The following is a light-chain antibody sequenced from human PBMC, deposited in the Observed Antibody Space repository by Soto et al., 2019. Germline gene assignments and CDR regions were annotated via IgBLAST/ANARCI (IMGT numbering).Light chain of an antibody. CDR1: QSVSSY. V-gene: IGKV3-11*01. CDR2: DAS. CDR3: QQRINWPLT. J-gene: IGKJ4*01. Sequence: EIVLTQSQATLSLSPGERATLSCRASQSVSSYLAWYQQKPGQAPRLLIYDASNRATGIPARFSGSGSGTDFTLTISSLEPEDFAAYYCQQRINWPLTFGGGTKVEIK.